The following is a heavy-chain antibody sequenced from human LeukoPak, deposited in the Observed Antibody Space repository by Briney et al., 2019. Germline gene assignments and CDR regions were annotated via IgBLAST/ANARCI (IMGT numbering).Heavy chain of an antibody. V-gene: IGHV5-51*01. D-gene: IGHD6-6*01. CDR3: ARRGDRGSSSPKYYFDY. J-gene: IGHJ4*02. CDR2: IYPGDSDT. Sequence: GESLRISCTGSGYSFTFYWIGWVRQMPGKGLEWMGIIYPGDSDTRYSPSFQGQVTISADKSISTAYLQWSSLKASDTAMYYCARRGDRGSSSPKYYFDYWGQGTLVTVSS. CDR1: GYSFTFYW.